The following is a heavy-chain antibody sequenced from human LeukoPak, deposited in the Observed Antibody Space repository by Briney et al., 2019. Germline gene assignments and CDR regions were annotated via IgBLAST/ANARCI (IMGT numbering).Heavy chain of an antibody. V-gene: IGHV3-30*03. CDR1: GFTFSSYG. Sequence: GGSLRLSCAASGFTFSSYGMHWVRQAPGKGLEWVAVISYDGSNKYYADSVKGRFTISRDDSENTLYLQMSSLRVEDTALYYCVRDWQLDYWGQGTLVTVSS. CDR2: ISYDGSNK. CDR3: VRDWQLDY. J-gene: IGHJ4*02.